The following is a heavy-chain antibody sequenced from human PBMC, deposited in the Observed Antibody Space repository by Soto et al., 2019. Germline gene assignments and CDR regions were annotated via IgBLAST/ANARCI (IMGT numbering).Heavy chain of an antibody. V-gene: IGHV1-3*01. Sequence: QVQLVQSGAEVKKPGASVKVSCKASGYTFSSYAMHWVRQAPGQRLEWMGWINAGNGNTKYSQKFQGRVTITRDTSASTAYMELSSLRSEDTAVYYCARACSSTTCPNWFDPWGQGTLVTVSS. J-gene: IGHJ5*02. CDR1: GYTFSSYA. CDR3: ARACSSTTCPNWFDP. CDR2: INAGNGNT. D-gene: IGHD2-2*01.